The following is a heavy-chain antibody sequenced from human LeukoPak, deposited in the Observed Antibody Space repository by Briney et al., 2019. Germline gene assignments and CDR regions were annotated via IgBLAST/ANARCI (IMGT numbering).Heavy chain of an antibody. D-gene: IGHD6-13*01. J-gene: IGHJ4*02. V-gene: IGHV3-53*01. CDR2: FSNGNST. CDR1: GFTVSSNC. Sequence: GGSLRLSCAASGFTVSSNCMSWVRQAPGKGLEWVSLFSNGNSTYYADSVKGRFTISRDNAKNTLYLQMNSLRAEDTAVYYCARVSSSSWWALDYWGQGTLVTVSS. CDR3: ARVSSSSWWALDY.